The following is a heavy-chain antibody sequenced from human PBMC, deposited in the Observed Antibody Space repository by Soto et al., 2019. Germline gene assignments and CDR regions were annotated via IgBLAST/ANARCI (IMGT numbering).Heavy chain of an antibody. J-gene: IGHJ6*02. V-gene: IGHV1-24*01. CDR2: FDPEDGET. Sequence: ASVKVSCKVSGYTLTELSMHWVRQAPGKGLEWMGGFDPEDGETIYAQKFQGRVTMTEDTSTDTAYMELSSLRSEDTAVYYCATSPALNTAMDDYYYYYGMDVWGQGTTVTVSS. D-gene: IGHD5-18*01. CDR3: ATSPALNTAMDDYYYYYGMDV. CDR1: GYTLTELS.